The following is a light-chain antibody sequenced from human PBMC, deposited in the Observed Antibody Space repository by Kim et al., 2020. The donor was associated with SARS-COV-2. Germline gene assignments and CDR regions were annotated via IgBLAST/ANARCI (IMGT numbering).Light chain of an antibody. CDR1: NSNIGSNY. CDR2: RNN. Sequence: QSVLTQPLSASGTPGQRVTISCSGGNSNIGSNYVYWYQHLPGTAPKLLIYRNNQRPSGVPDRFSGSKSATSASLAISGLRSEDEADYYCAAWDDSLSGYVFGSGTKVTVV. J-gene: IGLJ1*01. CDR3: AAWDDSLSGYV. V-gene: IGLV1-47*01.